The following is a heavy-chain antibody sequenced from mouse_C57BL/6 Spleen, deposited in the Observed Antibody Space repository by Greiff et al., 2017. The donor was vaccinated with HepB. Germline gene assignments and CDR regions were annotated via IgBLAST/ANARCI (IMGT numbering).Heavy chain of an antibody. D-gene: IGHD2-5*01. CDR2: IDPETGGT. V-gene: IGHV1-15*01. J-gene: IGHJ1*03. CDR3: TRRLDSNDWYFDV. Sequence: QVQLQQSGAELVRPGASVTLSCKASGYTFTDYEMHWVKQTPVHGLEWIGAIDPETGGTAYNQKFKGKAILTADKSSSTAYMELRSLTAEDSAVYYCTRRLDSNDWYFDVWGTGTTVTVSS. CDR1: GYTFTDYE.